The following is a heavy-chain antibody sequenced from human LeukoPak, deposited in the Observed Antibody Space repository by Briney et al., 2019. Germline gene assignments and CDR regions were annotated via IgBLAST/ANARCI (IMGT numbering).Heavy chain of an antibody. CDR3: AGGHSCGNFDY. D-gene: IGHD5-18*01. J-gene: IGHJ4*02. V-gene: IGHV1-24*01. Sequence: ASVKVSCKASGYTLTELSMHWVRQAPGKGLEWMGGFDPEDGETIYARKFQGSVTMTEDTSTDTAYMELSSLRSEDTAVYYCAGGHSCGNFDYWGQGTLVTVSS. CDR2: FDPEDGET. CDR1: GYTLTELS.